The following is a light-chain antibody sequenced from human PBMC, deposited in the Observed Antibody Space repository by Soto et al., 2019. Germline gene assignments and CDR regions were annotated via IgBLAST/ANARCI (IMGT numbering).Light chain of an antibody. CDR1: QSVSSY. J-gene: IGKJ3*01. CDR3: QQRGNWPPT. CDR2: DAS. V-gene: IGKV3-11*01. Sequence: EVVLTQSPATLSLSPGERATLSCRASQSVSSYLAWYQQKPGQTPRLLIYDASNRATGIPARFSGSGSGTVFTLPISSLEPEDFAFYFCQQRGNWPPTFGPGTKVDI.